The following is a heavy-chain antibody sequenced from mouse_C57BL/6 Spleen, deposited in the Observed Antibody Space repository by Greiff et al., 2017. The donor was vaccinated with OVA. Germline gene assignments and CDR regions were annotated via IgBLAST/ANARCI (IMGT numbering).Heavy chain of an antibody. D-gene: IGHD2-10*01. V-gene: IGHV5-12*01. CDR3: ARLLHWYFDV. CDR1: GFTFSDYY. CDR2: ISNGGGST. Sequence: EVKVVESGGGLVQPGGSLKLSCAASGFTFSDYYMYWVRQTPEKRLEWVAYISNGGGSTYYPATVKGRFTISRDNAKNTLYLQMSRLKSEDTAMYYCARLLHWYFDVWGTGTTVTVSS. J-gene: IGHJ1*03.